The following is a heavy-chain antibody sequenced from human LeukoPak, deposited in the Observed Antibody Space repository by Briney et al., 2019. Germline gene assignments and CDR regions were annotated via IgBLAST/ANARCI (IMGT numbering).Heavy chain of an antibody. CDR3: ARDMYYGSGSYYNWFDP. CDR2: ISAYNGNT. D-gene: IGHD3-10*01. J-gene: IGHJ5*02. CDR1: GYTFTSYG. V-gene: IGHV1-18*01. Sequence: ASVTVSCKASGYTFTSYGISWVRQAPGQGVEGVGWISAYNGNTNYAQKLQGRVTMTTDTSTSTAYMELRSLRSDDTAVYYCARDMYYGSGSYYNWFDPWGQGTLVTVSS.